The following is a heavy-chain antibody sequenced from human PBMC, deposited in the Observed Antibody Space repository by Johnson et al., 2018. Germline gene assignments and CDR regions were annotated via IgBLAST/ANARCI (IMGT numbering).Heavy chain of an antibody. CDR1: GDSISSRSYF. CDR2: ISHNGKT. J-gene: IGHJ4*02. V-gene: IGHV4-39*01. Sequence: QVQLQESGPGLGKPSETLSLRCTVSGDSISSRSYFWGWIRQSPEKGLEWIGSISHNGKTSYNPSLESPLPSSLDTSKNQFSLKLTSVAAADTAIYFCSIQKSSQAWYVGDYWGQGMLVTVSS. CDR3: SIQKSSQAWYVGDY. D-gene: IGHD3-10*02.